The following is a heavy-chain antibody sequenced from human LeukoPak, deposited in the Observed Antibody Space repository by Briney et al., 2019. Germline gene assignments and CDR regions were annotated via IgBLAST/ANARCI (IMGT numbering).Heavy chain of an antibody. Sequence: PGGSLRLSCAASGFTFSSHAMSWVRQAPGKGLEWVSAISGSGGSTYYADSVKGRFTISRDNSKNTLYLQMNSLRAEDTAVYYCAKGYSYGEYYFDYWGQGTLVTVSS. D-gene: IGHD5-18*01. J-gene: IGHJ4*02. V-gene: IGHV3-23*01. CDR3: AKGYSYGEYYFDY. CDR1: GFTFSSHA. CDR2: ISGSGGST.